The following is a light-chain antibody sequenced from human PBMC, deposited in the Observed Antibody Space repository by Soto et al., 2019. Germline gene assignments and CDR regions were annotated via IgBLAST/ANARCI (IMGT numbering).Light chain of an antibody. Sequence: DIVMTQSPDSLAVSLGKRATINCKSSQTVLHGSNYLAWYQQKLGQSPKLLIYWASTRESGVPDRFSGSGSGTDFTLTITTLQAEDVAIYYCQQYYTTPVTFGQGTKVEIK. CDR2: WAS. CDR3: QQYYTTPVT. V-gene: IGKV4-1*01. J-gene: IGKJ1*01. CDR1: QTVLHGSNY.